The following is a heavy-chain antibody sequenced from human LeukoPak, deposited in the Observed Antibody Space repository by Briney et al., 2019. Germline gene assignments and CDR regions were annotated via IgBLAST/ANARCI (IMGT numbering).Heavy chain of an antibody. CDR2: INPNSGGT. J-gene: IGHJ3*02. CDR1: GYTFTGYY. Sequence: ASVKVSCKASGYTFTGYYMHWVRQAPGQGLEWMGWINPNSGGTNYAQKFQGRVTMTRDTSISTAYMELSRLRSDDTAVYYCARAGIAARPFAFDIWGQGTMVSVSS. V-gene: IGHV1-2*02. D-gene: IGHD6-6*01. CDR3: ARAGIAARPFAFDI.